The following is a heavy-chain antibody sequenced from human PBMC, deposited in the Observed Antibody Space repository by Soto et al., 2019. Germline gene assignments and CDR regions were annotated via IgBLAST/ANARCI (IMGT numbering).Heavy chain of an antibody. D-gene: IGHD2-15*01. CDR1: GGSISSGGYY. Sequence: SETLSLTCTVSGGSISSGGYYWSWIRQHPGKGLEWIGYIYYSGSTYYNPSLKSRVTISVDTSKNQFSLKLSSVTAADTAVYYCARDPGWENCSGGSCMHWYFDLWGRGTLVTVSS. CDR3: ARDPGWENCSGGSCMHWYFDL. J-gene: IGHJ2*01. V-gene: IGHV4-31*03. CDR2: IYYSGST.